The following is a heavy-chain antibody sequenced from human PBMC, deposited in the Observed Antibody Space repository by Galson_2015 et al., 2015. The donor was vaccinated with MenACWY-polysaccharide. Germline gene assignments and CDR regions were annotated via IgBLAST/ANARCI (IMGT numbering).Heavy chain of an antibody. CDR1: GSRFSNSG. CDR2: IQYDGSNK. V-gene: IGHV3-33*01. D-gene: IGHD2-2*01. CDR3: AREGSRIVFHAVDI. Sequence: SLRLSCAASGSRFSNSGMHWVRQAPGKGLEWVAVIQYDGSNKVYADSVKGRFTISGDNSKNTVFLEMNTLGVEDTAVYYCAREGSRIVFHAVDIWSQGTMVTASS. J-gene: IGHJ3*02.